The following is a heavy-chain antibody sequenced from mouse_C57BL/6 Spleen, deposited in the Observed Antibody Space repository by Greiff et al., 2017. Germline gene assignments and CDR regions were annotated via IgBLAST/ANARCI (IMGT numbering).Heavy chain of an antibody. V-gene: IGHV1-81*01. D-gene: IGHD1-1*01. Sequence: QVQLQQSGAELARPGASVKLSCKASGYTFTSYGISWVKQRTGQGLEWIGEIYPRSGNTYYNEKFKGKATLTADKSSSTEYMELRSLTSEDSAVYFCARSHYYGSSYWYFDVWGTGTTVTVSS. J-gene: IGHJ1*03. CDR1: GYTFTSYG. CDR3: ARSHYYGSSYWYFDV. CDR2: IYPRSGNT.